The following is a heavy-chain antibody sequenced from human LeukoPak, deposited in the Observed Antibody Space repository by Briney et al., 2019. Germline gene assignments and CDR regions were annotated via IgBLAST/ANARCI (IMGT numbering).Heavy chain of an antibody. J-gene: IGHJ6*03. CDR3: ARGPEWTYYYYYYMDV. CDR2: INRSGST. V-gene: IGHV4-34*01. Sequence: SETLSLTCAVYGGSFSGYYWSWIRQPPGKGLEWIGEINRSGSTNYNPSLKSRVTISVDTSKNQFSLKLSSVTAADTAVYYCARGPEWTYYYYYYMDVWGKGTTVTVSS. CDR1: GGSFSGYY. D-gene: IGHD3-3*01.